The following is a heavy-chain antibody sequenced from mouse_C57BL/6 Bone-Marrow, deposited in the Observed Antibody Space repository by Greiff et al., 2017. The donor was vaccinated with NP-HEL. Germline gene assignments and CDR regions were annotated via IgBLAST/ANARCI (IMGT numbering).Heavy chain of an antibody. CDR1: GYTFTSYW. D-gene: IGHD2-4*01. V-gene: IGHV1-64*01. CDR3: AREGVYYDYAMDY. J-gene: IGHJ4*01. CDR2: IHPNSGST. Sequence: VQLQHPGAELVKPGASVKLSCKASGYTFTSYWMHWVKQRPGQGLEWIGMIHPNSGSTNYNEKFKSKATLTVDKSSSTAYMQLSSLTSEDSAVYYCAREGVYYDYAMDYWGQGTSVTVSS.